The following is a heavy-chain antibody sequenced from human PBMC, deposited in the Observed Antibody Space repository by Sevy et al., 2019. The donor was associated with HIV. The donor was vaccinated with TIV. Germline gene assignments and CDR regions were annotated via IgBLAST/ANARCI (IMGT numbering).Heavy chain of an antibody. CDR1: GGSISSSSYY. D-gene: IGHD1-26*01. Sequence: SETLSLTCTVSGGSISSSSYYWGWIRQPPGKGLEWIGSIYYSGSTYYNPSLKSRVTISVDTSKNQFSLKLSSVTAADTAVYYCARHFKSEIVGATLRSAFDIWGQGTMVTVSS. CDR3: ARHFKSEIVGATLRSAFDI. J-gene: IGHJ3*02. CDR2: IYYSGST. V-gene: IGHV4-39*01.